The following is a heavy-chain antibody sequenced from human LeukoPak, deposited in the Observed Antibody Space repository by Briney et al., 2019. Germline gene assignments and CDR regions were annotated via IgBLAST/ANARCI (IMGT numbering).Heavy chain of an antibody. CDR2: ISSSSTYI. D-gene: IGHD3-3*01. CDR3: AREDFWSGFDFDC. Sequence: GGSLRLSCAASGFTFSSYSMNWVRQAPGKGLEWVSSISSSSTYIYYADSVKGRFTISRDNAKNSLYLQMSSLRAEDTAVYYCAREDFWSGFDFDCWGQGTLVTVSS. V-gene: IGHV3-21*01. CDR1: GFTFSSYS. J-gene: IGHJ4*02.